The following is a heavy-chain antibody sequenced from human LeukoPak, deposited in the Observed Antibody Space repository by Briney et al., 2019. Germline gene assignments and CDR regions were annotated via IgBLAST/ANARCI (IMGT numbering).Heavy chain of an antibody. CDR2: INPNSGGT. J-gene: IGHJ6*03. Sequence: GASVKVSCKASGYTFTGYYMHWVRQAPGQGLEWMGWINPNSGGTNYAQKFQGRVTMTRDTSISTAYMELSRLRSDDTAVYYCASGIAAADNYYYYYMDVWGKGTTVTVSS. D-gene: IGHD6-13*01. CDR1: GYTFTGYY. CDR3: ASGIAAADNYYYYYMDV. V-gene: IGHV1-2*02.